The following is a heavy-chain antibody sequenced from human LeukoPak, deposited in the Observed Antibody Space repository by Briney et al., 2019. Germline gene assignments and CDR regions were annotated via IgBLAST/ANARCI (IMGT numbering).Heavy chain of an antibody. V-gene: IGHV3-23*01. CDR2: ITARADST. J-gene: IGHJ3*02. Sequence: GESLKISCAAPGFTFSNYAMSWVRQAPGKGLEWVSGITARADSTYYADSVKGRVTISRDNSKNTLFLQLNSLRAEDAAVYYCAKTYMWSIDDFHMWGQGTMVTVSA. D-gene: IGHD2-8*02. CDR3: AKTYMWSIDDFHM. CDR1: GFTFSNYA.